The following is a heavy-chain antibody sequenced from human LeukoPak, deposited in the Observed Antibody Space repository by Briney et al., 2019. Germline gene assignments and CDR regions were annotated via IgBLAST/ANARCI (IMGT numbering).Heavy chain of an antibody. J-gene: IGHJ4*02. CDR3: AKCSRVDWLPIDY. Sequence: AGSLRLSCAASAFTFSNYAMTWVLQAPGKGLEWVSAISGSGGSTYYANSVKGRFTISRDNSKNTLYLQMSSLRADDTAVYYCAKCSRVDWLPIDYWGRGTVVPVSS. CDR1: AFTFSNYA. V-gene: IGHV3-23*01. D-gene: IGHD3-9*01. CDR2: ISGSGGST.